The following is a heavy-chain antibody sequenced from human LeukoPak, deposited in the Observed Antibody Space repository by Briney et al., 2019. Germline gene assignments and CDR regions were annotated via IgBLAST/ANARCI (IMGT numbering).Heavy chain of an antibody. Sequence: GRSLRLSCAASGFTFDDYAMHWVRQAPGKGLEWVSGISWNSGSIGYADSVKGRFTISRDNAKNSLYLQMNSLRAEDTALYYCARDMANDAFDTWGQGTMVTVSS. CDR2: ISWNSGSI. CDR3: ARDMANDAFDT. CDR1: GFTFDDYA. J-gene: IGHJ3*02. V-gene: IGHV3-9*01.